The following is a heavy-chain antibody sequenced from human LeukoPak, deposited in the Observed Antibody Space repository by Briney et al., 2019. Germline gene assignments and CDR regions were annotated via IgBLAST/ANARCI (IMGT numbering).Heavy chain of an antibody. CDR1: GFTFDDYA. V-gene: IGHV3-9*01. D-gene: IGHD6-19*01. CDR3: ASWVAVAGSDY. J-gene: IGHJ4*02. CDR2: ISWNSGSI. Sequence: GGSLRLSCAASGFTFDDYAMHWVRQAPGKGLEWVSGISWNSGSIGYADSVKGRFTISRDNAKNSLYLQMNSLRAEDTAVYYCASWVAVAGSDYWGQGTLVTVSS.